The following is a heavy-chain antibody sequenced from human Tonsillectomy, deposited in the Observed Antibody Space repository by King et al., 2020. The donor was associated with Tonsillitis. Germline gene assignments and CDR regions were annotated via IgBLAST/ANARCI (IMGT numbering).Heavy chain of an antibody. D-gene: IGHD1-1*01. J-gene: IGHJ3*02. V-gene: IGHV3-21*01. CDR3: ARDLEVRSIGCFDI. CDR1: GFTFTTYS. Sequence: QLVQSGGGLVQPGGSLRLSCAASGFTFTTYSMNWVRQAPGKGLEWGSYISSGSSYIYYAESVKGRFTISRDNAKNTLYLQMNSLRAEDTAVYYCARDLEVRSIGCFDIWGQGTMVTVSS. CDR2: ISSGSSYI.